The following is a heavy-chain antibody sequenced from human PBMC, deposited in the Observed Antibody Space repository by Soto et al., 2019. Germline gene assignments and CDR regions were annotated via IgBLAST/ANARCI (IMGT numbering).Heavy chain of an antibody. J-gene: IGHJ4*02. CDR2: IRQYGDET. CDR3: ATGGSGTYYLGPLGY. D-gene: IGHD3-10*01. CDR1: AFSLKTYW. V-gene: IGHV3-7*01. Sequence: EVQLVESGGGLVLPGGSLRLSCVGSAFSLKTYWMAWVRQVPGKGLECVANIRQYGDETFYVDSVKGRFTISRDNANNSVYLKMDNLRAEDTGVYYCATGGSGTYYLGPLGYWGQGIMVIVSS.